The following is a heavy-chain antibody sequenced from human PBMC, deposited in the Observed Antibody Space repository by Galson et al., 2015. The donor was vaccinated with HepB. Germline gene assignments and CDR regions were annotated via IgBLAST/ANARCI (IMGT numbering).Heavy chain of an antibody. D-gene: IGHD3-10*01. J-gene: IGHJ6*03. CDR1: GFTFSSYS. CDR3: ARVTMVRGFPPYYMDV. CDR2: ISSSSSYI. Sequence: SLRLSCTASGFTFSSYSMNWVRQAPGKGLEWVSSISSSSSYIYHADSVKGRFTISRDNAKNSLYLQMNSLRAEDTAVYYCARVTMVRGFPPYYMDVWGKGTTVTVSS. V-gene: IGHV3-21*01.